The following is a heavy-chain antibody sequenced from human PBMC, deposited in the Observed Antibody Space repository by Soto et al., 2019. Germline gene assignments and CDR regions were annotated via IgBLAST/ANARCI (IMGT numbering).Heavy chain of an antibody. CDR3: ARPGGAHQQNYFDP. V-gene: IGHV5-51*01. CDR2: IYPGDSDT. Sequence: GESLTISCKGSGYRFTSYWIAWVRPLPGKGLEWMGSIYPGDSDTKYSPSFQGQVTISVDKSISTAYLQWSSLKASDTGMYYCARPGGAHQQNYFDPWGQGTLVTVSS. CDR1: GYRFTSYW. D-gene: IGHD1-7*01. J-gene: IGHJ5*02.